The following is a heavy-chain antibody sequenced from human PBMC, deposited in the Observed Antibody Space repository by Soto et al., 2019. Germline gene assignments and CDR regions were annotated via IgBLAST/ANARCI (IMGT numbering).Heavy chain of an antibody. CDR3: ARERREEIHDGYDIDY. J-gene: IGHJ4*02. CDR2: IYTSGST. CDR1: GGSISNYY. Sequence: LSLPCTVSGGSISNYYWSWIRQPAGKGLEWIGRIYTSGSTDYNPSLKSRVTISIDTSKNQFSLKVTSMTAADTAVYYCARERREEIHDGYDIDYWGQGTLVTVSS. V-gene: IGHV4-4*07. D-gene: IGHD5-12*01.